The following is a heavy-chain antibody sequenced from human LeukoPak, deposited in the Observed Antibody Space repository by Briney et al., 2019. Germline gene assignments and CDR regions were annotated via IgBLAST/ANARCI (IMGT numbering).Heavy chain of an antibody. Sequence: GTSVKVSCKASGYTFTSYRISWVRQAPRQGLEWMGWISAYNGNTNYAQKLQGRVTMTTDTSTSTAYMELRSLRSDDTAVYYCARGLNYYDSSGYYSPYFDYWGQGTLVTVSS. CDR2: ISAYNGNT. V-gene: IGHV1-18*01. J-gene: IGHJ4*02. CDR3: ARGLNYYDSSGYYSPYFDY. D-gene: IGHD3-22*01. CDR1: GYTFTSYR.